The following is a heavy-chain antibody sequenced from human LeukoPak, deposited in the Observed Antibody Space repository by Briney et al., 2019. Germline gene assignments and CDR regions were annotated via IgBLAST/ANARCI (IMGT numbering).Heavy chain of an antibody. CDR1: GFDFSSYG. Sequence: GGSLRLSCAASGFDFSSYGMHWVRQAPGKGLEWVAVISYDGSNKYYADSVKGRFTISRDNSKNTLYLQMNSLRAEDTAVYYCAKDFVTTAVYWGQGTLVTVSS. CDR3: AKDFVTTAVY. CDR2: ISYDGSNK. J-gene: IGHJ4*02. V-gene: IGHV3-30*18. D-gene: IGHD4-17*01.